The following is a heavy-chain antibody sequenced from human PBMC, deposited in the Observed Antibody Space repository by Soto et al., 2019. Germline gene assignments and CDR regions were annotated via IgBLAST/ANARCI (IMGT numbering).Heavy chain of an antibody. Sequence: GGSLRLSCAASGFTFSSYEMNWVRQAPGKGLEWVSYISSSGSTIYYADSVKGRFTISRDNAKNSLYLQMNSLRAEDTAVYYCAFTAMVSNFDYWGQGTLVTVSS. V-gene: IGHV3-48*03. D-gene: IGHD5-18*01. CDR3: AFTAMVSNFDY. CDR2: ISSSGSTI. CDR1: GFTFSSYE. J-gene: IGHJ4*02.